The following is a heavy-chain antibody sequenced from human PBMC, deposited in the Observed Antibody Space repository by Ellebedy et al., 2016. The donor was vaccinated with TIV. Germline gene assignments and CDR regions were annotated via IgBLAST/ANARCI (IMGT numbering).Heavy chain of an antibody. Sequence: GGSLRLXXAASGFSTSNSGMSWVRQIPGKGLEWVSGINWNGGSTGYADSVKGRFTISRDNAKNSLYLQMNSLRAEDTALYYCARVGCSNTSCSLWGQGTLVTVSS. CDR2: INWNGGST. D-gene: IGHD2-2*01. V-gene: IGHV3-20*03. CDR1: GFSTSNSG. CDR3: ARVGCSNTSCSL. J-gene: IGHJ4*02.